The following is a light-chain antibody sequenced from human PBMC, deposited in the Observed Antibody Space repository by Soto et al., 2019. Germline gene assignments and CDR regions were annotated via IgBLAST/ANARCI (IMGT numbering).Light chain of an antibody. V-gene: IGKV3-15*01. CDR3: LQYSNWPPLYT. J-gene: IGKJ2*01. CDR2: DAS. CDR1: QAVSSY. Sequence: EIVMTQSPAALSVSLGERVSLTCRASQAVSSYLAWYQQKPGQAPRLLISDASTRATDIPDRFSGSGSGTDFTLTISSIQSSDLAVYYCLQYSNWPPLYTFGQGTKLEIK.